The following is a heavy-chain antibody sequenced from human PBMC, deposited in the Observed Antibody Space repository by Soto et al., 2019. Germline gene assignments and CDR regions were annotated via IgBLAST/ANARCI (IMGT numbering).Heavy chain of an antibody. CDR3: ARGYCSSTSCPWEGYYYYYMDV. CDR1: GGTFSSYT. Sequence: GASVKVSCKASGGTFSSYTISWVRQAPGQGLEWMGRIIPILGIANYAQKFQGRVTITADKSTSTAYMELSSLRSEDTAVYYCARGYCSSTSCPWEGYYYYYMDVWGKGTTVTVSS. CDR2: IIPILGIA. D-gene: IGHD2-2*01. J-gene: IGHJ6*03. V-gene: IGHV1-69*02.